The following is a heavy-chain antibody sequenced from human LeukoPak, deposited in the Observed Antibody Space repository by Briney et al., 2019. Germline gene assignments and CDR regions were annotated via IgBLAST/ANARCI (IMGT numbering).Heavy chain of an antibody. D-gene: IGHD3-10*01. V-gene: IGHV3-43*01. CDR1: GFIFDDYT. CDR2: ISWDGGST. J-gene: IGHJ6*02. Sequence: GGSLRLSCAASGFIFDDYTMHWVRQAPGKGLEWVSLISWDGGSTYYADSVKGRFTISRDNSKNSLYLQMNSLRTEDTALYYCAKDIDYGSGSSIYYYYGMDVWGQGTTVTVSS. CDR3: AKDIDYGSGSSIYYYYGMDV.